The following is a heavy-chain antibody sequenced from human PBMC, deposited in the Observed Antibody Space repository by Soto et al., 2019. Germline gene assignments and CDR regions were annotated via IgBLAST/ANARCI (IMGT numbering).Heavy chain of an antibody. CDR1: GGSISSSSYY. CDR2: IYYSGST. J-gene: IGHJ4*02. D-gene: IGHD3-3*01. CDR3: ARLYSRSYYDFWSGYGLDY. Sequence: QLQLQESGPGLVKPSETLSLTCTVSGGSISSSSYYWGWIRQPPGKGLEWIGRIYYSGSTYYNPSLKTRVTISVDTSKNQCALKLSSVTAADTAVYYCARLYSRSYYDFWSGYGLDYWGQGTLVTVSS. V-gene: IGHV4-39*01.